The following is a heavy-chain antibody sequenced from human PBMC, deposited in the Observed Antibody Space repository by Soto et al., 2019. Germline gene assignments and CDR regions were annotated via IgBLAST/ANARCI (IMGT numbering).Heavy chain of an antibody. D-gene: IGHD3-10*01. Sequence: SETLSLTCAVYGGSFSGYYWSWIRQPPGKGLEWIGEINHSGSTNYNPSLKSRVTISVDTSKNQFSLKLSSVTAADTAVYYCARAVLLWFGEAIYGMDVWGQGTTVTVSS. CDR2: INHSGST. V-gene: IGHV4-34*01. J-gene: IGHJ6*02. CDR1: GGSFSGYY. CDR3: ARAVLLWFGEAIYGMDV.